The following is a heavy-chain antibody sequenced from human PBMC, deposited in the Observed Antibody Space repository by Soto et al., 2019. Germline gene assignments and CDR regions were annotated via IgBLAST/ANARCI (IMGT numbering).Heavy chain of an antibody. V-gene: IGHV3-72*01. Sequence: GSLRLSCAASGLSLSDQFMDWVRQVPGKGLEWVGRSRNKVASYTTEYAAPVKGRFTISRDESKNSLYLQMNSLRTEDTAVYFCAGGATGRAPFQHWGQGTLVTVSS. CDR2: SRNKVASYTT. CDR3: AGGATGRAPFQH. CDR1: GLSLSDQF. J-gene: IGHJ1*01. D-gene: IGHD6-13*01.